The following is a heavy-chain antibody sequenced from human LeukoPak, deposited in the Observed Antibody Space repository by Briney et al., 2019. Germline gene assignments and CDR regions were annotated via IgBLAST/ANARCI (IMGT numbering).Heavy chain of an antibody. CDR1: GFTFSGYA. D-gene: IGHD6-13*01. V-gene: IGHV3-23*01. CDR3: AKTRPLDSSSWSHGDH. CDR2: ISGSGDST. Sequence: PGGSLRLSCAASGFTFSGYAMSWVRQAPGKGLEWVSAISGSGDSTYYGDSVKGRFTISRDNSKNTLYLQMNSLRAEDTAAYYCAKTRPLDSSSWSHGDHWGQGTLVTVSS. J-gene: IGHJ4*02.